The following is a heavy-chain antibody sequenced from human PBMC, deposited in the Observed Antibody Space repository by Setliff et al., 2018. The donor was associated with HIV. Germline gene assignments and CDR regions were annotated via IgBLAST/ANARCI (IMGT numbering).Heavy chain of an antibody. J-gene: IGHJ6*03. CDR3: ARAPPRITIFGVVVSSEYYNYYMDV. D-gene: IGHD3-3*01. CDR1: GDTFTSYA. V-gene: IGHV7-4-1*02. CDR2: INTNTGNP. Sequence: GASVKVSCKASGDTFTSYAMNWVRQAPGQGLEWMGWINTNTGNPTYAQGFTGRFVFSLDTSVSTAFLQISSLQAEDTAVYYCARAPPRITIFGVVVSSEYYNYYMDVWGKGTTVTVSS.